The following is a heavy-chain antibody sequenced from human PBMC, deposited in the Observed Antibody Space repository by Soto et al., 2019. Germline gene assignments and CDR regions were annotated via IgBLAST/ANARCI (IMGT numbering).Heavy chain of an antibody. V-gene: IGHV1-3*01. D-gene: IGHD3-10*01. CDR2: INAGNGNT. Sequence: ASVKVSCKASGYTFTSYAMHWVRQAPGQRLEWMGWINAGNGNTKYSQKFQGRVTITRDTSASTAYMELSSLRSEDTAVYYCARDLNGGLLWFGEGDYWGQGTLVTVSS. CDR1: GYTFTSYA. CDR3: ARDLNGGLLWFGEGDY. J-gene: IGHJ4*02.